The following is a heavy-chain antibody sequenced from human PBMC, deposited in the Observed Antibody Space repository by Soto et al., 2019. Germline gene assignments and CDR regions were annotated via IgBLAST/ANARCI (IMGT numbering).Heavy chain of an antibody. J-gene: IGHJ6*02. CDR2: IYYSGST. CDR1: GGSVSSGSYY. CDR3: ARGYSNYAVYYYGMDV. D-gene: IGHD4-4*01. V-gene: IGHV4-61*01. Sequence: QVQLQESGPGLVKPSETLSLTCTVSGGSVSSGSYYWSWIRQPPGKGLEWIGYIYYSGSTNYNPSLKSRVTISVDTSKNQCSLKLSSVTAADTAVYYCARGYSNYAVYYYGMDVWGQGTTVTVCS.